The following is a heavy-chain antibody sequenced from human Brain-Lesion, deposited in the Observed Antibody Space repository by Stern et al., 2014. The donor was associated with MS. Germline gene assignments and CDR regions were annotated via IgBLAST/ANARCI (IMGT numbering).Heavy chain of an antibody. CDR2: ISWNSGTI. CDR3: ARDITDSSAYFAY. CDR1: GFTFDDYA. V-gene: IGHV3-9*01. Sequence: QLVQSGGDLVQPGRSLRLSCAAFGFTFDDYAMHWVRQAPGKGLEWVAGISWNSGTIGYADSVKGRFTTSRDNAYSSLYLQMNSLRPEDTALYYCARDITDSSAYFAYWGQGTLVTVSS. D-gene: IGHD1-14*01. J-gene: IGHJ4*02.